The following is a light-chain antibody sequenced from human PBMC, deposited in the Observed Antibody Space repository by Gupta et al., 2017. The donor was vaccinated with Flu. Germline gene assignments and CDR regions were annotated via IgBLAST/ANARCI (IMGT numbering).Light chain of an antibody. CDR3: QQLNTYPYN. J-gene: IGKJ2*01. CDR2: KAS. Sequence: IQTTPSPSTLSASAGDRVTITCRASQSISTWLAWYQQKPGKAPKLLIYKASRLESGVPSRFSGSGSGTEFTLTISSLQPDDFAAYYCQQLNTYPYNFGQGTKLEIK. CDR1: QSISTW. V-gene: IGKV1-5*03.